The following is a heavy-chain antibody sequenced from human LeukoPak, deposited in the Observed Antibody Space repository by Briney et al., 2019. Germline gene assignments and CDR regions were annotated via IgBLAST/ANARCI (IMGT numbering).Heavy chain of an antibody. Sequence: GGSLRLSCAASGFTFSSYAMSWVRQAPGKGLEWVSGISGSGGSTYYADSVKGRFTISRDNSKNTLYLQMNSLRAEDTAVYYCAKSRGYSSSWIDAFDIWGQGTMVTVSS. CDR2: ISGSGGST. CDR3: AKSRGYSSSWIDAFDI. J-gene: IGHJ3*02. CDR1: GFTFSSYA. D-gene: IGHD6-13*01. V-gene: IGHV3-23*01.